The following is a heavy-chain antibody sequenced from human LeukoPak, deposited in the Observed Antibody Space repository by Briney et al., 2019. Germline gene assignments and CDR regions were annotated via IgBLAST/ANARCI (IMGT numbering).Heavy chain of an antibody. Sequence: GGSLRLSCAASGFTFSSYAMNWVRQAPGTGLQWVSSISGGGGSTSYADSVKGRFTISRDNSRNTLSLQMNSLTVEDTAVYYCARDTVAAFSDYWGQGVLVTVSS. CDR1: GFTFSSYA. CDR2: ISGGGGST. D-gene: IGHD6-19*01. CDR3: ARDTVAAFSDY. J-gene: IGHJ4*02. V-gene: IGHV3-23*01.